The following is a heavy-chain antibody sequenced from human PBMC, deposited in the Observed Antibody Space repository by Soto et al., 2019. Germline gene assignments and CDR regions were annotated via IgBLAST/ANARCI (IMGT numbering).Heavy chain of an antibody. CDR2: INHSGST. Sequence: SETLSLTCAVYGGSFSGYYWSWIRQPPGKGLEWIGEINHSGSTNYNPSLKSRVTISVDTSKNQFSLKLSSVTAADTAVYYCARSPLVRGVYYYYYMDVWGKGTTVTVSS. J-gene: IGHJ6*03. V-gene: IGHV4-34*01. CDR1: GGSFSGYY. D-gene: IGHD3-10*01. CDR3: ARSPLVRGVYYYYYMDV.